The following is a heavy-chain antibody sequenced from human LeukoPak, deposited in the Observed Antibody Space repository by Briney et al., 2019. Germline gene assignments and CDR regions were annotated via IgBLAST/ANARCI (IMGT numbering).Heavy chain of an antibody. Sequence: SETLSLTCTVSGGSISSSSYYWGWIRQPPGKGLEWIGSIYYSGSTYYNPSLKSRVTISVDTSKNQFSLKLSSVTAADTAVYYCARLGVKQQLVKGGFDYWGQGTLVTVSS. CDR3: ARLGVKQQLVKGGFDY. CDR2: IYYSGST. V-gene: IGHV4-39*07. CDR1: GGSISSSSYY. D-gene: IGHD6-13*01. J-gene: IGHJ4*02.